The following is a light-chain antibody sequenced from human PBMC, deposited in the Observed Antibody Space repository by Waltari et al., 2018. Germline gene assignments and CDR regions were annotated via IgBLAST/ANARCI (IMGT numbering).Light chain of an antibody. CDR2: EVT. CDR3: ASYVYTNTWV. J-gene: IGLJ3*02. Sequence: QSALTPPASVSGFPGQSLTISCTVSSTHVVGYTFVSWYRQHPGKTPQLLIFEVTKRPAGLSNRFSGSKAGNTASLTISGLQAEDEADYYCASYVYTNTWVFGGGTKLTVL. V-gene: IGLV2-23*02. CDR1: STHVVGYTF.